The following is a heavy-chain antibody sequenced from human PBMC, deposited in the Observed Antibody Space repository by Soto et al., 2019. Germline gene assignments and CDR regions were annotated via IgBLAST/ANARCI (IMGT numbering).Heavy chain of an antibody. D-gene: IGHD2-21*02. CDR2: IYWDGDK. Sequence: QITLKESGPTLVKPTQTLTLTCTFSGFSLNTGGLGVGWIRQPPGKALEWLALIYWDGDKRYSPSLKSRLSITEYTSNHHVVLSMINMDPMETATYYCAHSRCCGDCLRSYSPLYYYGMDVWGQVTTVTVSS. CDR3: AHSRCCGDCLRSYSPLYYYGMDV. CDR1: GFSLNTGGLG. J-gene: IGHJ6*02. V-gene: IGHV2-5*02.